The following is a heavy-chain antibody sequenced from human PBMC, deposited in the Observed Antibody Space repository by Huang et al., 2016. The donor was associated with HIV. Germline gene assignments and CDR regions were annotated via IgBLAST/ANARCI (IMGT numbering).Heavy chain of an antibody. Sequence: QLQLQESGPGLVKPSETLSLTCTVSGGSISSSSYYWGWIRQPPGKGLEWIGSIYHSGTPYYNPALKSLVTISVDTSRTHFSLKLSSVTAADTAVYYCAAHGRIVGIPAAPLRFDPWGQGTLVTVSS. CDR1: GGSISSSSYY. J-gene: IGHJ5*02. V-gene: IGHV4-39*01. D-gene: IGHD6-13*01. CDR3: AAHGRIVGIPAAPLRFDP. CDR2: IYHSGTP.